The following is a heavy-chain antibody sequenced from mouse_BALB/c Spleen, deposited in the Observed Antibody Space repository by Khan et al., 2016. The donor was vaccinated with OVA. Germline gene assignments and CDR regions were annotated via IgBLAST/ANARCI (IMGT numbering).Heavy chain of an antibody. J-gene: IGHJ3*01. CDR1: GYTFTNYW. CDR2: INPSTGYT. Sequence: VQLQQSGPELAKPGASVKMSCKASGYTFTNYWMHWVKQRPGQGLEWIGYINPSTGYTEYNQKFKDKATLTADKSSSTAYMQLSSLTSEDSAVYYWVNHGSSSAWFTDWGQGTLVTVSA. D-gene: IGHD1-1*01. V-gene: IGHV1-7*01. CDR3: VNHGSSSAWFTD.